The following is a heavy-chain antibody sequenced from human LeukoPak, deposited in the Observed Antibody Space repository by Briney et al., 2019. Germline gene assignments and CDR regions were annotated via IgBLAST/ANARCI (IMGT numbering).Heavy chain of an antibody. CDR2: ISYDGSNK. J-gene: IGHJ4*02. D-gene: IGHD4-23*01. Sequence: PGGSLRLSCAASGFTFSTYAMHWVRQAPGKGLEWVAAISYDGSNKYYADSVKGRFTISRDNSKDTLYLQMNSLRAEDTAVYYCARGGYGGSPLDYWGQGTLVTVSS. CDR3: ARGGYGGSPLDY. V-gene: IGHV3-30-3*01. CDR1: GFTFSTYA.